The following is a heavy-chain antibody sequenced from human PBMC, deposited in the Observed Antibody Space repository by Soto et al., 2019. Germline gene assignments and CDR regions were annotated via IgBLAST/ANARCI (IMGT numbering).Heavy chain of an antibody. CDR1: GFTFSSYA. J-gene: IGHJ3*02. V-gene: IGHV3-23*01. Sequence: EVQLLESGGGLVQPGGSLRLSCAASGFTFSSYAMSWVRQAPGKGLEWVSAISGSGGSTYYADSVKGRFTISRDNSKNTLYLQMNSLRAEDTAVYYCAKDLGYCSSTSCQDAFDIWGQGTMVTVSS. D-gene: IGHD2-2*01. CDR2: ISGSGGST. CDR3: AKDLGYCSSTSCQDAFDI.